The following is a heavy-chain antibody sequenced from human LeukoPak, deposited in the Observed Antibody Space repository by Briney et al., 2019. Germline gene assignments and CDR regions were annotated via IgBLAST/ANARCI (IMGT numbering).Heavy chain of an antibody. D-gene: IGHD6-19*01. CDR2: IKQDGSEK. CDR3: ARQGYSSGY. Sequence: GGSLRLSCAASGLTFSSYWMSWVRQAPGKGLEWVANIKQDGSEKYYVDSVMGRFTISRDNAKNSLYLQMNSLRVEDTAVYYCARQGYSSGYWGQGTLVTVSS. V-gene: IGHV3-7*04. J-gene: IGHJ4*02. CDR1: GLTFSSYW.